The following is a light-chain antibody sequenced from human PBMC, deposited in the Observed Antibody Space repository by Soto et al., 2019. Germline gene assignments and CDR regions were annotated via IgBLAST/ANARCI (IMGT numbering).Light chain of an antibody. CDR1: QGITTF. Sequence: DIQMTPSPSVVAASVGDTVAVTCRASQGITTFLAWFRQRPGRVPERLIYGASGLQSGVPSRFSGRGSGTEFTLTISSLQPEDFGIYYCLQHNSYPYTFGPGTKVDIK. J-gene: IGKJ2*01. CDR2: GAS. CDR3: LQHNSYPYT. V-gene: IGKV1-17*03.